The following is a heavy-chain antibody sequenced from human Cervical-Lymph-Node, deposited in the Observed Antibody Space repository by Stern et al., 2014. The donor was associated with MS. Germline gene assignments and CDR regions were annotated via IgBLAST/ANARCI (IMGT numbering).Heavy chain of an antibody. V-gene: IGHV4-59*01. J-gene: IGHJ3*02. CDR3: ARKPHSTSDAFDI. CDR1: GGSIHGFY. Sequence: VQLVESGPGLVKPSETLSLTCRVSGGSIHGFYWSWIRQPPGKGLEWIGYISYTGTTFNNPSLKSRVTTSLDMSKNQFSLKVRSVTTADTAVYYCARKPHSTSDAFDIWGPGTVVTVS. CDR2: ISYTGTT. D-gene: IGHD6-13*01.